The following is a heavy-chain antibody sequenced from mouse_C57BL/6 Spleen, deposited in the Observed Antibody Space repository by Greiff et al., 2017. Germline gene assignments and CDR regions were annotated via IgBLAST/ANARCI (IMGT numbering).Heavy chain of an antibody. CDR1: GYTFTDYE. J-gene: IGHJ2*01. V-gene: IGHV1-15*01. D-gene: IGHD3-2*02. Sequence: QVQLQQSGAELVRPGASVTLSCKASGYTFTDYEMHWVKQTPVHGLEWIGAIDPETGGTAYNQKFKGKAILTADNSSSPAYMELRSLTSEDSAVYYCTRLRKDSSGYGNYWGQGTTLTVSS. CDR2: IDPETGGT. CDR3: TRLRKDSSGYGNY.